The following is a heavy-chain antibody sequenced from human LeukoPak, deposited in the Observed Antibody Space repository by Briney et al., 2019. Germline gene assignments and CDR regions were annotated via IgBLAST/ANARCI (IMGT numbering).Heavy chain of an antibody. CDR2: INPNSGVT. Sequence: GASVKVSCKASRYTFTGYYMHWVRQAPGQGLEWMGWINPNSGVTDYAQNFQGRVTMTRDTSISTAYVELSSLRSEDTAVYYCARREGNPTRGYSYGPLSFWGQGTLVTVSS. D-gene: IGHD5-18*01. CDR1: RYTFTGYY. V-gene: IGHV1-2*02. CDR3: ARREGNPTRGYSYGPLSF. J-gene: IGHJ4*02.